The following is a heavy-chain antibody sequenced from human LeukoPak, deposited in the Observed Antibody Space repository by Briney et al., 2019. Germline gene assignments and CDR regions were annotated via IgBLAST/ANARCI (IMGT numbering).Heavy chain of an antibody. CDR2: ISSSSSYI. CDR3: ASGGYCSGGSCLNFGY. V-gene: IGHV3-21*01. D-gene: IGHD2-15*01. Sequence: GGSLRLSCAASGFTFSSYSMNWVRQAPGKGLEWVSSISSSSSYIYYADSVKGRFTISRDNAKNSLYLQMNSLRAEDTAVYYCASGGYCSGGSCLNFGYWGQGTLVTVSS. CDR1: GFTFSSYS. J-gene: IGHJ4*02.